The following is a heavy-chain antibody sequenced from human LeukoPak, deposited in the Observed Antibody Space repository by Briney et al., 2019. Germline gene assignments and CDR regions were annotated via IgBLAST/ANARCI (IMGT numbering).Heavy chain of an antibody. Sequence: SETLSLTCTVSGGSISSYYWSWIRQPPGKGLEWIGYIYYSGSTNYNPSLKSRVTISVDTSKNQFSLKLSSVTAADTAVYYCARLPLDYVVAFDIWGQGTMVTVSS. D-gene: IGHD4-17*01. CDR3: ARLPLDYVVAFDI. CDR2: IYYSGST. V-gene: IGHV4-59*08. CDR1: GGSISSYY. J-gene: IGHJ3*02.